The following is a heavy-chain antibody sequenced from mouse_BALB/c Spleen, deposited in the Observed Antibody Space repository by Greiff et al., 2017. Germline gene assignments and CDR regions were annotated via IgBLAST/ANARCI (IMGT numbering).Heavy chain of an antibody. D-gene: IGHD2-4*01. CDR3: ARLDYDGLMDY. J-gene: IGHJ4*01. CDR1: GFTFSSFG. CDR2: ISSGSSTI. Sequence: EVKLMESGGGLVQPGGSRKLSCAASGFTFSSFGMHWVRQAPEKGLEWVAYISSGSSTIYYADTVKGRFTISRDNPKNTLFLQMTSLRSEDTAMYYCARLDYDGLMDYWGQGTSVTVSS. V-gene: IGHV5-17*02.